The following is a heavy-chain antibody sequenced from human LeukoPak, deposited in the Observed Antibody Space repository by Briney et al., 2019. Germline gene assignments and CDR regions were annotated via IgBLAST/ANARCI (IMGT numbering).Heavy chain of an antibody. CDR3: ARDVTPAAAGDY. CDR1: GGSISSSSYY. J-gene: IGHJ4*02. CDR2: IYYSGST. V-gene: IGHV4-39*07. Sequence: PSETLSLTCTVSGGSISSSSYYWGWIRQPPGTGLEWIGSIYYSGSTYYNPSLKSRVTISVDTSKNQFSLKLSSVTAADTAVYYCARDVTPAAAGDYWGQGTLVTVSS. D-gene: IGHD2-2*01.